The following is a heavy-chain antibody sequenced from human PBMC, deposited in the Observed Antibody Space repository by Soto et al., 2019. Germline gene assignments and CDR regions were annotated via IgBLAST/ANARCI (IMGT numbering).Heavy chain of an antibody. CDR1: GFTFSSYV. CDR3: AKDLEGYCSSTSCYTYFGLDV. V-gene: IGHV3-30*18. J-gene: IGHJ6*02. Sequence: QVQLVESGGGVVQPGRSLRLSCAASGFTFSSYVMHWVRQAPGKGLERVAVISYDGSNKYYADSVKGRFTISRDNSKHTLFLQMNSLRPEDTAVYYCAKDLEGYCSSTSCYTYFGLDVWGQGTTVTVSS. D-gene: IGHD2-2*01. CDR2: ISYDGSNK.